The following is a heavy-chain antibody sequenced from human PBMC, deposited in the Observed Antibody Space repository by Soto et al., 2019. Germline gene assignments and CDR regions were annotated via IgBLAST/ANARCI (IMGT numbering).Heavy chain of an antibody. CDR1: GFTFSSYS. V-gene: IGHV3-48*04. Sequence: GGSLRLSCAASGFTFSSYSMNWVRQAPGKGLEWVSYISSSSSTISYADSVQGRFTISRDNAKNSLYLQMNSLRAEDTAVYYCARELDGIDVWGQGTTVTVSS. CDR3: ARELDGIDV. J-gene: IGHJ6*02. CDR2: ISSSSSTI.